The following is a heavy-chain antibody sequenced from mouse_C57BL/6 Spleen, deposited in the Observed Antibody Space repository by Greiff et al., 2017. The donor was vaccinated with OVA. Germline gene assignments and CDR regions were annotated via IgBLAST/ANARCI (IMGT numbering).Heavy chain of an antibody. CDR1: GYTFTSYW. D-gene: IGHD1-1*01. CDR2: IYPGSGST. Sequence: QVQLQQPGAELVKPGASVKMSCKASGYTFTSYWITWVKQRPGQGLEWIGDIYPGSGSTNYNEKFKSKATLTVDTSSSTAYMQLSSLTSEDSAVYYCARAGSYGSSYGYWYFDVWGTGTTVTVSS. CDR3: ARAGSYGSSYGYWYFDV. J-gene: IGHJ1*03. V-gene: IGHV1-55*01.